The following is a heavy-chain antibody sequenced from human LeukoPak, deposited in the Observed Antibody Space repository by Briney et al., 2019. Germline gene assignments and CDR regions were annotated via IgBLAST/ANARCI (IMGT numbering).Heavy chain of an antibody. Sequence: GGSLRLSCAASGFTFSSYWMHWVRHAPGKGLVWVSRINSDGSSTSYADSVKGRFTISRDNAKKSVYLKMNNLRGDDTALYYCARDYCGGDCYPFDYWGQGILVTVSS. CDR3: ARDYCGGDCYPFDY. D-gene: IGHD2-21*02. CDR2: INSDGSST. V-gene: IGHV3-74*01. CDR1: GFTFSSYW. J-gene: IGHJ4*02.